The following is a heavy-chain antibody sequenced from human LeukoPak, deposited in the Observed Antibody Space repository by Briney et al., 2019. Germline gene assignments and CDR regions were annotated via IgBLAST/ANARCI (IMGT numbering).Heavy chain of an antibody. CDR2: MNPNSGNT. Sequence: GASVKVSCKASGYTFTSYDTNWVRQATGQGLEWMGWMNPNSGNTGYAQKFQGRVTITRNTSISTAYMEMSSLRSEDTAVYYCARNYDFWSGYSYRTKAVGAFDIWGQGTMVTVSS. V-gene: IGHV1-8*03. D-gene: IGHD3-3*01. J-gene: IGHJ3*02. CDR1: GYTFTSYD. CDR3: ARNYDFWSGYSYRTKAVGAFDI.